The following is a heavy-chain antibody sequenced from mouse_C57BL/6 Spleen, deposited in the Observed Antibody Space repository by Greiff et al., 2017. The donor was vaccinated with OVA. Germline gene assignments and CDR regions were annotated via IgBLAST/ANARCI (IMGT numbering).Heavy chain of an antibody. CDR3: ARVNLYYGSSYGYFDV. V-gene: IGHV3-6*01. D-gene: IGHD1-1*01. CDR1: GYSITSGYY. CDR2: ISYDGSN. Sequence: EVQRVESGPGLVKPSQSLSLTCSVTGYSITSGYYWNWIRQFPGNKLEWMGYISYDGSNNYNPSLKNRISITRDTSKNQFFLKLNSVTTEDTATYYCARVNLYYGSSYGYFDVWGTGTTVTVSS. J-gene: IGHJ1*03.